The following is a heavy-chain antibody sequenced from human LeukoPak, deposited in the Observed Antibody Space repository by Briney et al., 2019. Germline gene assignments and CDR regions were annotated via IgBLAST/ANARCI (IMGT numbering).Heavy chain of an antibody. CDR1: SGSISNYY. D-gene: IGHD2-15*01. V-gene: IGHV4-59*08. Sequence: SETLSLTCTVSSGSISNYYWSWIRRPPGKGLEWIGYIFYSGSTNYNPSLKSRVTISVDTSKNQFSLKLSSVTAADTAVYYCARQRVGYCSGGICYFPYYFDYWGQGTLVTVSS. CDR3: ARQRVGYCSGGICYFPYYFDY. J-gene: IGHJ4*02. CDR2: IFYSGST.